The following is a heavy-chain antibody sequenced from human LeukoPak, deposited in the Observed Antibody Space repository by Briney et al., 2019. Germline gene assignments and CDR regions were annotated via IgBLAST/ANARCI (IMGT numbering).Heavy chain of an antibody. J-gene: IGHJ4*02. D-gene: IGHD3-10*01. CDR2: INPNSGGT. CDR1: GYTVTGYH. CDR3: AGDMVRGVILRRVLEY. Sequence: ASVEVSCKASGYTVTGYHMHWVRQAPGQGLEWMGWINPNSGGTNYAQKFQGRVTMTRDTSINTAYMELSRLRSDDTAVYYCAGDMVRGVILRRVLEYWGQGTLVTVSS. V-gene: IGHV1-2*02.